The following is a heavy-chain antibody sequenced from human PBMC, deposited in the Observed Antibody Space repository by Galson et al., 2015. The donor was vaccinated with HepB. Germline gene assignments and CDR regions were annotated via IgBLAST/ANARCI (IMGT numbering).Heavy chain of an antibody. CDR2: ISAYNGNT. V-gene: IGHV1-18*04. Sequence: SVKVSCKASGYTFTSYGISWVRQAPGQGLEWMGWISAYNGNTNYAQKLQGRVTMTTDTSTSTAYMELRSLRSDDTAVYYCARDLRYCSSTSCYTGGLGYWGQGTLVTVSS. CDR3: ARDLRYCSSTSCYTGGLGY. J-gene: IGHJ4*02. D-gene: IGHD2-2*02. CDR1: GYTFTSYG.